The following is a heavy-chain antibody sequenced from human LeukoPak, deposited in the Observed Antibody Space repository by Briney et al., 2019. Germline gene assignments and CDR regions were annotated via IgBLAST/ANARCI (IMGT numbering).Heavy chain of an antibody. CDR1: GYTFTGYY. D-gene: IGHD1-26*01. Sequence: APVKVSCRASGYTFTGYYMHWVRQAPGQGLEWMGWINPNSGGTNYAQKFQGRVTMTRDTSISTAYMELSRLRSDDTAVYYCARLVVGATGRFDPWGQGTLVTVSS. J-gene: IGHJ5*02. V-gene: IGHV1-2*02. CDR3: ARLVVGATGRFDP. CDR2: INPNSGGT.